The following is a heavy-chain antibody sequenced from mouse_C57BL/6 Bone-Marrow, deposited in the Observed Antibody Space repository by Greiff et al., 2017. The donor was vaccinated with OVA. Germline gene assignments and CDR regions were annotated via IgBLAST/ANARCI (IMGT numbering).Heavy chain of an antibody. J-gene: IGHJ3*01. CDR2: ISNGGGSN. CDR1: GFTFSDYY. CDR3: ARRGQLRLQCAY. Sequence: EVMLVESGGGLVQPGGSLKLSCAASGFTFSDYYMYWVRQTPEKRLEWVAYISNGGGSNYYPDTVKGRFTISRDNAKNTLYLQMSRLKSEDTDMDDYARRGQLRLQCAYWGKGTLVTVSA. V-gene: IGHV5-12*01. D-gene: IGHD3-2*02.